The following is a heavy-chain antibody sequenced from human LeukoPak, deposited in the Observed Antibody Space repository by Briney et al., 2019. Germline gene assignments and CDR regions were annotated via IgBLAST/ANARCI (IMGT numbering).Heavy chain of an antibody. Sequence: ASVKVSCKASGYTFTSYDINWVRQATGQGLEWMGWMNPNSGNTGYAQKFQGRVSMTKDTSISTAYMELSSLRSEDTAVYYCARGPVEAVFGVSTEDWGQGTTVTVSS. CDR1: GYTFTSYD. CDR2: MNPNSGNT. D-gene: IGHD3-10*02. CDR3: ARGPVEAVFGVSTED. J-gene: IGHJ6*02. V-gene: IGHV1-8*01.